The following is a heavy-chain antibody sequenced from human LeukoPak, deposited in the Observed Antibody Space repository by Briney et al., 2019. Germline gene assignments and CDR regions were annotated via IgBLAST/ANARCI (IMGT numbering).Heavy chain of an antibody. V-gene: IGHV3-23*01. J-gene: IGHJ4*02. Sequence: GGSLRLSCAASGFTFSSYSMSWVRPPPGKGLEWVSAISGSGGSTYYADSVKGRFTISRDNSKNTLYLQMNSLRAEDTAVYYCAKDHYDFWSGYPGIDYWGQGTLVTVSS. CDR1: GFTFSSYS. CDR2: ISGSGGST. CDR3: AKDHYDFWSGYPGIDY. D-gene: IGHD3-3*01.